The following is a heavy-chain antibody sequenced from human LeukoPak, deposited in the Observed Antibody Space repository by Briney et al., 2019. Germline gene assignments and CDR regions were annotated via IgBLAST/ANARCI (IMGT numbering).Heavy chain of an antibody. V-gene: IGHV4-4*07. CDR2: IYTSGST. D-gene: IGHD3-22*01. J-gene: IGHJ1*01. CDR1: GGSLSSYY. Sequence: SETLSLTCTVSGGSLSSYYWSWIRQPAGKGLEWIGRIYTSGSTNYNPSLKSRVTMSVDTSKNQFSLKLSSVTAADTAVYYCARGLYDSSGYYHPQLGLWGQGTLVTVSS. CDR3: ARGLYDSSGYYHPQLGL.